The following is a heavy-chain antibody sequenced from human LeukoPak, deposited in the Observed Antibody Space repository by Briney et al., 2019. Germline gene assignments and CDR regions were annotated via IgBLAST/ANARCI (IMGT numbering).Heavy chain of an antibody. J-gene: IGHJ3*02. CDR2: ISSSSSYI. D-gene: IGHD4-17*01. V-gene: IGHV3-21*01. CDR1: GLTFSRYS. Sequence: GGSLRLYCAASGLTFSRYSMNWVRQAPGKGLEWVSSISSSSSYIYYADSVKGRFTISRDNAKNSLYLQMNSLRAEDTAVYYCARTTVTTRDDAFDIWGQGTMVTVSS. CDR3: ARTTVTTRDDAFDI.